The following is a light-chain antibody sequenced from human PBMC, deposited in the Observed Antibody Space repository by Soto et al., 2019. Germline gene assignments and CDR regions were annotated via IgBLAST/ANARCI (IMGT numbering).Light chain of an antibody. CDR2: KAS. Sequence: DIRMTLFPSPLFGYVGEQVTIPFRARQTISSWLDWYQQKPGKAPKLLXYKASTLKSGVPSRFRGSGSGTDFTLTISSLQPEDFATYYCQHFKSFPITFGQGTRLEIK. J-gene: IGKJ5*01. V-gene: IGKV1-5*03. CDR3: QHFKSFPIT. CDR1: QTISSW.